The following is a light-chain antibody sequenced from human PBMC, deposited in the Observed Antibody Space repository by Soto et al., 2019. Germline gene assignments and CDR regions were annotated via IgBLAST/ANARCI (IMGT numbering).Light chain of an antibody. CDR3: QQYNKWPPTWT. V-gene: IGKV3-15*01. CDR2: DAS. CDR1: QTIGSN. Sequence: EIVMTQSPATLSVSPGERATLSCRASQTIGSNLAWYQQKPGQPPRLLIYDASTRATDIPARFTGSGSGTEFTLTISSLQSEDFAVFYCQQYNKWPPTWTFVQVSKGDIK. J-gene: IGKJ1*01.